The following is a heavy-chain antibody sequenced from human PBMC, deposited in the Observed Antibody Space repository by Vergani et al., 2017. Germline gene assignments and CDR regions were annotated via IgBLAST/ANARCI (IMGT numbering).Heavy chain of an antibody. J-gene: IGHJ3*02. CDR1: GFTFSSYA. CDR3: VIAGARDAFDI. D-gene: IGHD3-10*02. V-gene: IGHV3-64*03. Sequence: EVQLVESGGGLVQPGGSLRLSCSASGFTFSSYAMHWVRQAPGKGRFTISRDNSKNTLYLQMSSLRAEDTAVYYCVIAGARDAFDIWGQGTMVTVSS.